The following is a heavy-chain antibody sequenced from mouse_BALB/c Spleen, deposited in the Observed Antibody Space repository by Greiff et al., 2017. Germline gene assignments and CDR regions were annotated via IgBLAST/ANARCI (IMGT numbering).Heavy chain of an antibody. V-gene: IGHV1-31*01. J-gene: IGHJ3*01. Sequence: EVQLQQSGAELVRPGTSVKISCKASGYSFTGYYMHWVKQSHVKSLEWIGRINPYNGATSYNQNFKDKASLTVDKSSSTAYMELHSLTSEDSAVYYCARSEGLRRETWFAYWGQGTLVTVSA. D-gene: IGHD2-4*01. CDR3: ARSEGLRRETWFAY. CDR1: GYSFTGYY. CDR2: INPYNGAT.